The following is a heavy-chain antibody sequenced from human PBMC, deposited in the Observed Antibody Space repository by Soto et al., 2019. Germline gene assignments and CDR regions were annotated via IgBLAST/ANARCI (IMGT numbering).Heavy chain of an antibody. Sequence: ASVKVSCKASGYTFSNFAMHWVRQAPGQRLEWMGWINPGNGNTKYSQTFQGRVTITRDTSASTAYMELSSLRSEDTAVYYCTSMTTVTTGNDYWGQGTLVTVSS. V-gene: IGHV1-3*01. J-gene: IGHJ4*02. D-gene: IGHD4-17*01. CDR3: TSMTTVTTGNDY. CDR1: GYTFSNFA. CDR2: INPGNGNT.